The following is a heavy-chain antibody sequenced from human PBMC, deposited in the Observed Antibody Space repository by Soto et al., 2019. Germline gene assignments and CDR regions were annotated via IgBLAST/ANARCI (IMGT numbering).Heavy chain of an antibody. V-gene: IGHV3-74*01. D-gene: IGHD2-8*01. Sequence: EEQLVESGGGLVQPGWSLRLSCAASGFTFSSYWMHWVRQAPGKGLVWVSRINPGGSITAYADSVKGPFTISRDNAKNTLYLQMNSLRGDDTAVYYCARVPTGKYGVWNYWGQGTLVTVSS. CDR1: GFTFSSYW. J-gene: IGHJ4*02. CDR2: INPGGSIT. CDR3: ARVPTGKYGVWNY.